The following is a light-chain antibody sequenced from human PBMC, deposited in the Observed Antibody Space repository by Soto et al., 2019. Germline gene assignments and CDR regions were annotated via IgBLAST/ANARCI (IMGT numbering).Light chain of an antibody. CDR3: CSYAGSSTFT. V-gene: IGLV2-23*02. CDR2: ATR. Sequence: QSALTQPASVSGSPGQSITIFCTGTSSDVGNYNLVSWYQQHPGKAPKLIIYATRKRPSGVSNRYSGSKAGNTASLTISWLQAEDEANYHCCSYAGSSTFTFGGGTKLTVL. CDR1: SSDVGNYNL. J-gene: IGLJ2*01.